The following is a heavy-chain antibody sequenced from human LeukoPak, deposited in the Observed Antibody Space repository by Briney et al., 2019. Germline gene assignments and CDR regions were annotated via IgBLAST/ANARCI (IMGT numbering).Heavy chain of an antibody. D-gene: IGHD3-3*01. CDR3: ARTEWSGYYMDV. CDR2: IIPIFGTA. Sequence: SVKVSCKASGGTFSSYAISWVRQAPGQGLEWMGRIIPIFGTANYAQKFEGRVTITTDESTSTAYMELSSLRSEDTAVYYCARTEWSGYYMDVWGKGTTVTVSS. CDR1: GGTFSSYA. J-gene: IGHJ6*03. V-gene: IGHV1-69*05.